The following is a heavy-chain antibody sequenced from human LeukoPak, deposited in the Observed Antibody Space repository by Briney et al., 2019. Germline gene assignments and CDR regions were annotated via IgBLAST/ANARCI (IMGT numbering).Heavy chain of an antibody. Sequence: SETLSLTCTVSGGSISSSSYYWGWIRQPPGKGLEWIGSIYYSGSTYYNPSLKSRVTISVDTSKNQFSLKLSSVTAADTAVYYCARDVRDYYDSSGYKYYYYYYYMDVWAKGPRSPSP. D-gene: IGHD3-22*01. J-gene: IGHJ6*03. CDR3: ARDVRDYYDSSGYKYYYYYYYMDV. V-gene: IGHV4-39*07. CDR1: GGSISSSSYY. CDR2: IYYSGST.